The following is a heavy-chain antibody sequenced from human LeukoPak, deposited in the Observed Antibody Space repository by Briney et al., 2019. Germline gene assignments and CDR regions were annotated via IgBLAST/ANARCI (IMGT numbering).Heavy chain of an antibody. Sequence: PSETLSLTCTVSGGSISSSSYYWGWIRQPPGKGLEWIGSIYYSGSTYYNPSLKSRATISVDRSKNLFSLKVNSVTAADAAVYYCATVDVESDIDYWGQGTLVTVSS. CDR1: GGSISSSSYY. CDR3: ATVDVESDIDY. V-gene: IGHV4-39*07. J-gene: IGHJ4*02. CDR2: IYYSGST. D-gene: IGHD2-21*02.